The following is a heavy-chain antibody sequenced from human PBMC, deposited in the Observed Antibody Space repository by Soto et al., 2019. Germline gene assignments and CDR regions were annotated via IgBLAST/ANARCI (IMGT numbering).Heavy chain of an antibody. V-gene: IGHV4-39*01. CDR2: INYGGIS. CDR3: ARLGGYYKSLDP. Sequence: PSETLSITCTVSGDSISDSNYYWGWIRQPPGKGLEWIANINYGGISYYNPSLRSRVAISVDTSKNQFSLTLSSVTAADTAVYYCARLGGYYKSLDPWGQGILVTVSS. J-gene: IGHJ5*02. CDR1: GDSISDSNYY. D-gene: IGHD3-22*01.